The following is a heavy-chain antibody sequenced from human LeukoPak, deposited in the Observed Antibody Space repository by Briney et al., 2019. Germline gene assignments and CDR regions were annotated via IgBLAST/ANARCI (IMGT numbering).Heavy chain of an antibody. V-gene: IGHV4-61*02. D-gene: IGHD3/OR15-3a*01. J-gene: IGHJ3*02. CDR1: GGSISSGSYY. CDR3: ARGGLISLANTPLGAFDI. Sequence: KASETLSLTCTVSGGSISSGSYYWSWIRQPAGKGLEWIGRIYTSGSTNYNPSLKSRVTISLDTSKNQFSLQLNSVTPEDTAVYYCARGGLISLANTPLGAFDIWAQGTMVSVSS. CDR2: IYTSGST.